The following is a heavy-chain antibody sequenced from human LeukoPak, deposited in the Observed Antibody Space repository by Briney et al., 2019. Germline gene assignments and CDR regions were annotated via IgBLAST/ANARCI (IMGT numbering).Heavy chain of an antibody. D-gene: IGHD3-3*01. Sequence: SGGSLRLSCAASGFTFSSYWMSWVRQAPGKGLEWVANIKQDGSEKYYVDSVKGRFTISRDNAKNSLYLQMNSLRAEDTAVYYCARRYDFWSGYYGYYFDYWGQGTLVTVSS. CDR3: ARRYDFWSGYYGYYFDY. J-gene: IGHJ4*02. V-gene: IGHV3-7*01. CDR2: IKQDGSEK. CDR1: GFTFSSYW.